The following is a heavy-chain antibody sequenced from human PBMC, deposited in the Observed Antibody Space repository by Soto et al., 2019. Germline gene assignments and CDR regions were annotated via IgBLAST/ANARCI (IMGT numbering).Heavy chain of an antibody. Sequence: SETLSLTCTVSGGSISSDYYSWIRQPPGKGLEWIGYIYYSGSTNYNPSLKSRVTISVDTSKNQFSLKLSSVTAADTAVYYCARRWGSAADYWGQGTLVTVSS. J-gene: IGHJ4*02. V-gene: IGHV4-59*08. CDR1: GGSISSDY. CDR3: ARRWGSAADY. CDR2: IYYSGST. D-gene: IGHD2-15*01.